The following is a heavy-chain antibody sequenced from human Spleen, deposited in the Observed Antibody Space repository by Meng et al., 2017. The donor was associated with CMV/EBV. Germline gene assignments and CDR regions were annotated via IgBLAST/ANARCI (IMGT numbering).Heavy chain of an antibody. V-gene: IGHV3-33*01. CDR2: IWHDGSNK. Sequence: FTFSSYAMHWVRQAPGKGLEWVAVIWHDGSNKYYADSVKGRFTISRDNSENTLYLQMNSLRAEDTAVYYCARHPGATMIVVAWGYFDLWGRGTLVTVSS. J-gene: IGHJ2*01. D-gene: IGHD3-22*01. CDR3: ARHPGATMIVVAWGYFDL. CDR1: FTFSSYA.